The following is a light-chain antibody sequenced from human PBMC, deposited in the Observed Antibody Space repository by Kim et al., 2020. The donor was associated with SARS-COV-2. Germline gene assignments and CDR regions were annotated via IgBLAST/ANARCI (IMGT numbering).Light chain of an antibody. CDR1: QGISSY. CDR2: AAS. V-gene: IGKV1-9*01. CDR3: QQLNSHPPT. Sequence: DIQLTQSPSFLSASVGDRVTITCRASQGISSYLAWYQQKPGKAPKLLIYAASTLQSGVPSRFSGSGSGTEFTLTISSLQPEDFATYYCQQLNSHPPTFGQGTKVDIK. J-gene: IGKJ1*01.